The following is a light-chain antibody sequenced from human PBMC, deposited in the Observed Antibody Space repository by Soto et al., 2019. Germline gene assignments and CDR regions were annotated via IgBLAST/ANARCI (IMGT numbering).Light chain of an antibody. CDR3: QQSYSTLYT. CDR2: AAS. Sequence: DIQMTQSPSSLSASVRDRVTITCRASQSISSYLNWYQQKPGKAPKLLIYAASSLQSGVPSRFSGSGSGTDFTLTISSLQPEDFATYYCQQSYSTLYTFGQGTKVDIK. J-gene: IGKJ2*01. V-gene: IGKV1-39*01. CDR1: QSISSY.